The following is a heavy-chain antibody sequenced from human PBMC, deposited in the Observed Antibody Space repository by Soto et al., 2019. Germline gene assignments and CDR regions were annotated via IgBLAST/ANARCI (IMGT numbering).Heavy chain of an antibody. D-gene: IGHD3-22*01. CDR3: ARIKQCYYDSSGYAFDI. Sequence: TLSLTCTVSGGSITYTNNHYCSWFRQPPGKALEWLARIDWDDDKYYSTSLKTRLTISKDTSKNQVVLTMTNVDPVDTATYYCARIKQCYYDSSGYAFDIWGQGTMVTVSS. CDR2: IDWDDDK. V-gene: IGHV2-70*18. J-gene: IGHJ3*02. CDR1: GGSITYTNNHY.